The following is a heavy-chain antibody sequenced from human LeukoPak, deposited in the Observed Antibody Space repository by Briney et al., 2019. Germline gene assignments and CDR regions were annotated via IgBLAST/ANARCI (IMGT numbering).Heavy chain of an antibody. J-gene: IGHJ4*02. CDR3: ARDANYYDSRGENYFNC. D-gene: IGHD3-22*01. Sequence: GGSLRLSCAASGFAFSSYWLSWVRQAPGKGLEWVANIKRDGSDTYYVDSVKGRFTISRDNAKNSLYLQLNSLRAEDTAVYYCARDANYYDSRGENYFNCWGQGTLVTVSS. CDR2: IKRDGSDT. CDR1: GFAFSSYW. V-gene: IGHV3-7*01.